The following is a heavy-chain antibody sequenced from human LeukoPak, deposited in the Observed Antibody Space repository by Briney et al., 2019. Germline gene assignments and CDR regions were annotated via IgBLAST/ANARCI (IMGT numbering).Heavy chain of an antibody. D-gene: IGHD5-24*01. CDR3: ARGGRMRWLQLRSYFDY. J-gene: IGHJ4*02. Sequence: SETLSLTCAVYGGSFSGYYWSWIRQPPGKGLEWIGYIYYSGSTNYNPSLKSRVTISVDTSKNQFSLKLSSVTAADTAVYYCARGGRMRWLQLRSYFDYWGQGTLITVSS. CDR1: GGSFSGYY. CDR2: IYYSGST. V-gene: IGHV4-59*12.